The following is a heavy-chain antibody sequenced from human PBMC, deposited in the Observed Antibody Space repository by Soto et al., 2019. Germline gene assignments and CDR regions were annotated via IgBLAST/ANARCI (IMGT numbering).Heavy chain of an antibody. CDR2: ISYNGRTD. V-gene: IGHV3-30*18. Sequence: PGGSLRLSCSASGFTFNRYGMHWVRQAPGKGLEWVAFISYNGRTDYYTDSVKGRFTIARDNSKNTVSLQMTSLTADDTALYYCAKDSMNIGVSTFAVPFGVPQSWGQGXLVTVSS. CDR3: AKDSMNIGVSTFAVPFGVPQS. D-gene: IGHD3-3*01. CDR1: GFTFNRYG. J-gene: IGHJ4*02.